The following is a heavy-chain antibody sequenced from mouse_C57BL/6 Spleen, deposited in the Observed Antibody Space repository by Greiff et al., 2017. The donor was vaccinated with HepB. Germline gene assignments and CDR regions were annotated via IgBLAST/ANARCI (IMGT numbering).Heavy chain of an antibody. Sequence: VQLQQSGPELVKPGASVKISCKASGYAFSSSWMNWVKQRPGKGLEWIGRIYPGDGDTNYNGKFKGKATLTADKSSSTAYMQLSSLTSEDSAVYFCARSGVLRSLWFADWGQGTLVTVSA. CDR2: IYPGDGDT. CDR3: ARSGVLRSLWFAD. J-gene: IGHJ3*01. V-gene: IGHV1-82*01. D-gene: IGHD1-1*01. CDR1: GYAFSSSW.